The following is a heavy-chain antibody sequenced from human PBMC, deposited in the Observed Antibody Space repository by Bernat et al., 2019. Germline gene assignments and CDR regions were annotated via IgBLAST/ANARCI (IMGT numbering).Heavy chain of an antibody. J-gene: IGHJ4*02. V-gene: IGHV3-48*04. Sequence: EVQLVESGGGLVQPGGSLRLSCAASGFTFSSYSMNWVRQAPGKGLEWVSYISSSSSTIYYADSVKGRFTISRDNAKNSLYLQMSSLRVEETAVYYCARSPGTGTVDYWGQGTLVTVSS. CDR2: ISSSSSTI. CDR3: ARSPGTGTVDY. D-gene: IGHD1-1*01. CDR1: GFTFSSYS.